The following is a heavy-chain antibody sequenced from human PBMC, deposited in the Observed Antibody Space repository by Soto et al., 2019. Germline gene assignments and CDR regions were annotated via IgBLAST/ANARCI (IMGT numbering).Heavy chain of an antibody. CDR3: ARENGAFDY. J-gene: IGHJ4*01. V-gene: IGHV3-33*01. Sequence: QVQLVESGGGVVQPGRSLRLSCAASGFTFSSCGMHWVRQAPGKGLEWVAVIWYDGSNKYYADSVKGRFTISRDNSKNTLYLQMNSLRAEDTAVYYCARENGAFDYWGHGTLVTVSS. CDR2: IWYDGSNK. D-gene: IGHD2-8*01. CDR1: GFTFSSCG.